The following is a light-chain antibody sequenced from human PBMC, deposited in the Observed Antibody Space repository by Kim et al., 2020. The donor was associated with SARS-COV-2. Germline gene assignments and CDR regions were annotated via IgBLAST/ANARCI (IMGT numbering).Light chain of an antibody. Sequence: DIQMTQSPSSLSASVGDGVTITCRASQSISNSLNWYQQNQGKAPKLLVYAASNLQSGVPSRFNGSGSGTDFSLTISSLQPEDFASYYCQQSYRTPLTFGGGTKVEIK. CDR2: AAS. J-gene: IGKJ4*01. V-gene: IGKV1-39*01. CDR3: QQSYRTPLT. CDR1: QSISNS.